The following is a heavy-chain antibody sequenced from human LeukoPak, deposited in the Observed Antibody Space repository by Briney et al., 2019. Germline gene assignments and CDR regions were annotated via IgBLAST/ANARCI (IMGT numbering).Heavy chain of an antibody. Sequence: ASVKVSCKASGYSFTSYDINWARQATGQGLEWMGWMNPNSGNTGYAQKFQGRVTMTRNTSISTAYMELSSLRSEDTAVYYCARVTRYYYGMDVWGQGTTVTVSS. CDR1: GYSFTSYD. V-gene: IGHV1-8*01. CDR3: ARVTRYYYGMDV. J-gene: IGHJ6*02. D-gene: IGHD1-14*01. CDR2: MNPNSGNT.